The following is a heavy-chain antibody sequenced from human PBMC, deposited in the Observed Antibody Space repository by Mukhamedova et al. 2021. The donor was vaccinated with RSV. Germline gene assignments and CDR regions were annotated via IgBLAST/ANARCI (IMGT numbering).Heavy chain of an antibody. D-gene: IGHD1-1*01. V-gene: IGHV3-53*01. J-gene: IGHJ4*02. Sequence: AEYMGGRFTISRDNSKNTLYLQMNSLRAEDTALYYCATMKPSELPLDFWGQGTLVTVSS. CDR3: ATMKPSELPLDF.